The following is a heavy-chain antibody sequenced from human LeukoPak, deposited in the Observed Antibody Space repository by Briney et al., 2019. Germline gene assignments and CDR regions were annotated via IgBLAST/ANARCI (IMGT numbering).Heavy chain of an antibody. CDR2: INHSGST. CDR3: ARGEQQGNYFDF. CDR1: GGSISGSSYY. Sequence: SETLSLTCTVSGGSISGSSYYWGWIRQPPGKGLEWIGEINHSGSTNYNPSLKSRVTISVDTSKNQFSLKLSSVTAADTAVYYCARGEQQGNYFDFWGQGTLVTVSS. J-gene: IGHJ4*02. D-gene: IGHD6-13*01. V-gene: IGHV4-39*07.